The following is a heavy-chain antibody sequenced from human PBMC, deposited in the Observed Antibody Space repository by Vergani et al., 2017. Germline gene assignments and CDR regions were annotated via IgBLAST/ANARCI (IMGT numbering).Heavy chain of an antibody. V-gene: IGHV1-69*01. J-gene: IGHJ4*02. CDR3: AREGVVAATPGYDY. Sequence: QVQLVQSGAEVKKPGSSVKVSCKASGGPFSSYAISWVRQAPGQGLEWMGGIIPIFGTANYAQKFQGRVAITADESTSTAYMELSSLRSEDTAVYYCAREGVVAATPGYDYWGQGTLVTGSS. D-gene: IGHD2-15*01. CDR2: IIPIFGTA. CDR1: GGPFSSYA.